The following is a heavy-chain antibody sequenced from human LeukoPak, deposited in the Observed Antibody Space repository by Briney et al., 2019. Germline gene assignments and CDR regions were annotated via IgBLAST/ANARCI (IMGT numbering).Heavy chain of an antibody. CDR2: IYYSGST. V-gene: IGHV4-31*03. CDR3: AASTPTRTGAFDI. D-gene: IGHD1-7*01. CDR1: GGSISSGGYY. J-gene: IGHJ3*02. Sequence: TSETLSLTCTVSGGSISSGGYYWSWIRQHPGKGLEWIGYIYYSGSTYYNPSLKSRVTISVDTSKNQFPLKLSSVTAADTAVYYCAASTPTRTGAFDIWGQGTMVTVSS.